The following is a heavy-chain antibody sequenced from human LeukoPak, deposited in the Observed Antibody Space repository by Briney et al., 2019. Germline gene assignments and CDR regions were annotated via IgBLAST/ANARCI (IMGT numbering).Heavy chain of an antibody. D-gene: IGHD6-19*01. CDR2: IYSGGST. J-gene: IGHJ6*02. V-gene: IGHV3-66*01. CDR3: ARLAGTWYGMDV. Sequence: GGSLRLSCAASGFTVSSNYMSWVRQAPGKGLEWVSVIYSGGSTYYADSVKGRFTISRDNSKNTLYLQMNSLRAEDTAVYYCARLAGTWYGMDVWGQGTTVTVSS. CDR1: GFTVSSNY.